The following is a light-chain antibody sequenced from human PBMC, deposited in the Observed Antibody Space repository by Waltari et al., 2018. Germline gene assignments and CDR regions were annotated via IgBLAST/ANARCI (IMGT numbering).Light chain of an antibody. CDR3: QSYDSSLSGYV. Sequence: QSVLTQPPSVSGAPGQRVTISCTGSSSNIGAGYDVHWYQRLPGTAPKLLICGNSDRPTGVPDRFSGSKAGTSASLASTGRQAEDEADYYCQSYDSSLSGYVFGTGTKVTVL. CDR2: GNS. CDR1: SSNIGAGYD. V-gene: IGLV1-40*01. J-gene: IGLJ1*01.